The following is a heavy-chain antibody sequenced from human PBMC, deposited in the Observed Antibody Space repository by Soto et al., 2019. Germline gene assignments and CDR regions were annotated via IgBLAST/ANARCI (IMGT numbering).Heavy chain of an antibody. V-gene: IGHV3-74*01. CDR1: GFTFSSYW. CDR2: INSDGSST. CDR3: ARDTPLYGSGSYYNDY. D-gene: IGHD3-10*01. J-gene: IGHJ4*02. Sequence: GGSLRLSCAASGFTFSSYWMHWVRQAPGKGLVWVSRINSDGSSTSYADSVKGRFTISRDNSKNTLYLQMNSLRAEDTAVYYCARDTPLYGSGSYYNDYWGQGTLVTVSS.